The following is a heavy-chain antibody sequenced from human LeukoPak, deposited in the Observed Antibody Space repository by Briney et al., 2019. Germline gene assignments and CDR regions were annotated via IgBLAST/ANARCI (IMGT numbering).Heavy chain of an antibody. CDR1: GGTFSSYT. V-gene: IGHV1-69*08. CDR2: IIPILGKA. CDR3: ARGTSSTPHYDILTGPRGWFDL. D-gene: IGHD3-9*01. J-gene: IGHJ5*02. Sequence: SVNVSCKASGGTFSSYTMSWVRQAPGQGLEWMGRIIPILGKANYAQKFQGRVTITAHKSTNPAYMELSSLRSEDTAVYYCARGTSSTPHYDILTGPRGWFDLWGQGTLVTVSS.